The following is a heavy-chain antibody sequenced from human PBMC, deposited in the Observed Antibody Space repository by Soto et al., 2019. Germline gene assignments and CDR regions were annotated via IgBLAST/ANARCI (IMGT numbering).Heavy chain of an antibody. V-gene: IGHV4-4*07. CDR2: IHATGTT. CDR1: GASISGFY. D-gene: IGHD1-1*01. Sequence: LSLTCTVSGASISGFYWSWIRKSAGKGLEWIGRIHATGTTDYNPSLKSRVMMSVDTSKKQFSLKLRSVTAADTAVYYCVRDGTKTLRDWFDPWGQGISVTVSS. J-gene: IGHJ5*02. CDR3: VRDGTKTLRDWFDP.